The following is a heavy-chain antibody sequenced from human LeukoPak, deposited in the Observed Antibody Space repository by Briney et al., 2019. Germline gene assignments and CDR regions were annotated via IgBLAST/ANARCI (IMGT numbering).Heavy chain of an antibody. Sequence: GGSLRLSCAASGFTFSSYAMTWVRQAPGKGLEWVANINLDGSERFYVDFVKGRFTISRDNADSSMYLQMNSLRAEDTAVYYCGRVIAGAIDYWGQGTLVTVSS. CDR2: INLDGSER. CDR1: GFTFSSYA. CDR3: GRVIAGAIDY. V-gene: IGHV3-7*01. J-gene: IGHJ4*02. D-gene: IGHD6-13*01.